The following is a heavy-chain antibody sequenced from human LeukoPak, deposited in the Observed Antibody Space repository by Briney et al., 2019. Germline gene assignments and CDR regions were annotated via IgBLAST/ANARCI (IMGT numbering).Heavy chain of an antibody. D-gene: IGHD4-17*01. CDR2: ISGGGGST. Sequence: GGSLRLSCAASGFTFSSYAMSWVRQAPGKGLEWVSAISGGGGSTYYADSVKGRFTISRDNSKNTLYLQMNSLRAEDTAVYYCARETRTTVTRGADAFDIWGQGTMVTVSS. CDR3: ARETRTTVTRGADAFDI. J-gene: IGHJ3*02. V-gene: IGHV3-23*01. CDR1: GFTFSSYA.